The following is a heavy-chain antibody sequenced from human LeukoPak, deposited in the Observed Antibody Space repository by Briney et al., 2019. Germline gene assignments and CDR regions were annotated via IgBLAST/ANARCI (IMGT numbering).Heavy chain of an antibody. CDR3: ARDAGNSGYGCDL. V-gene: IGHV3-48*01. J-gene: IGHJ5*02. D-gene: IGHD5-12*01. Sequence: GGALRLSCAASGFIFSQYSMNGVRQARGKGLEWVSLIRSSSETFYAASVKGRFTISRDNARNSLYLQMNNLRGEDTAIYYCARDAGNSGYGCDLWGQGTLVTVSS. CDR1: GFIFSQYS. CDR2: IRSSSET.